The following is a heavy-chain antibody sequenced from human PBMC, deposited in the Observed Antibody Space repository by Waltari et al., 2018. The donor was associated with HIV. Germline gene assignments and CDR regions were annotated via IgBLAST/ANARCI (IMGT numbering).Heavy chain of an antibody. J-gene: IGHJ4*02. CDR3: ARPMNYGDYPYYFDY. CDR2: ISYCGRNK. Sequence: QVHLVESGGGVGQPGRSLTLSYAGSGFTFRSYAMHWDRQAPGKGLECVAVISYCGRNKYYACSVKGRFTISRDNSKNTLYLQMNSLRAEDTAVDYCARPMNYGDYPYYFDYWGQGTLVTVSS. D-gene: IGHD4-17*01. CDR1: GFTFRSYA. V-gene: IGHV3-30*01.